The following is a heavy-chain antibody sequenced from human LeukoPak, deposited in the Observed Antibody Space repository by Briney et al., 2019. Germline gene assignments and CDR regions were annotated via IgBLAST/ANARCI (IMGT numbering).Heavy chain of an antibody. J-gene: IGHJ4*02. CDR2: INSASNFI. CDR1: GFTFRTFT. Sequence: GGSLRLSCAASGFTFRTFTMNWVRQAPGKGLEWVSSINSASNFIYYADSVKGRFTISRDNAKNSLYLQMSSPKVEDTAVYYCARDSPYYFDSSGDYVSDYWGQGALVTVSS. D-gene: IGHD3-22*01. V-gene: IGHV3-21*01. CDR3: ARDSPYYFDSSGDYVSDY.